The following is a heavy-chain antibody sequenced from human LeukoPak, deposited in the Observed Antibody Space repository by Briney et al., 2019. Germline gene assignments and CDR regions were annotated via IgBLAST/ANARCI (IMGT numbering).Heavy chain of an antibody. CDR2: IKSKTDGGTT. J-gene: IGHJ3*02. Sequence: PGGSLRLSCAASGFTFSNAWMSWVRQAPGKGLEWVGRIKSKTDGGTTDYAAPVKGRFTISRDDSKNTLYLKMNSLQTEDTALYYCTTDNYYDSSGYPSDSLYDAFDIWGQGTMVTVSS. CDR3: TTDNYYDSSGYPSDSLYDAFDI. D-gene: IGHD3-22*01. CDR1: GFTFSNAW. V-gene: IGHV3-15*01.